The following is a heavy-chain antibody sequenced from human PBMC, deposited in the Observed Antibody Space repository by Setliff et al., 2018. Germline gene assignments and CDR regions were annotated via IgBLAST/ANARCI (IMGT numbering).Heavy chain of an antibody. V-gene: IGHV3-53*05. CDR2: IYSGGST. CDR1: GFTVSSNY. D-gene: IGHD5-18*01. CDR3: ARDGDSYGATVDY. Sequence: GGSLRLSCAASGFTVSSNYMSWVRQAPGKGLEWVSVIYSGGSTYYADSVKGRFTISRDNSKNTLYLQMNSLRAEDTAVYYCARDGDSYGATVDYWGQGTLVTVSS. J-gene: IGHJ4*02.